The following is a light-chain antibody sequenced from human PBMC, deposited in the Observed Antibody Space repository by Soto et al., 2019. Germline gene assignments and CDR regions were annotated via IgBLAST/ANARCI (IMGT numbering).Light chain of an antibody. J-gene: IGKJ1*01. CDR3: HQYDNWPWT. CDR1: QSVSSK. V-gene: IGKV3-15*01. Sequence: EIVMTQSPATLSVSPGERATLSCRASQSVSSKLAWYQHKPGQAPRFLMYDSSTRATDIPARFSGSGSGTEFTLTISSVQSEYFAIYYCHQYDNWPWTFGQGTKVEFK. CDR2: DSS.